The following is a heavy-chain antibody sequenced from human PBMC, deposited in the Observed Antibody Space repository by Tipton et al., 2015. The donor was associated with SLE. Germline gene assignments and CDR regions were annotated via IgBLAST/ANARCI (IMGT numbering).Heavy chain of an antibody. J-gene: IGHJ3*02. V-gene: IGHV4-30-2*01. Sequence: TLSLTCAVSGGSISSGGYSWSWIRQPPGKGLEWIGYIYHSGSTYYNPSLKSRVTISVDRSKNQFSLKLSSATAADTAVYYCARTMVRDWGAFDIWGQGTMVTVSS. CDR1: GGSISSGGYS. CDR3: ARTMVRDWGAFDI. CDR2: IYHSGST. D-gene: IGHD3-10*01.